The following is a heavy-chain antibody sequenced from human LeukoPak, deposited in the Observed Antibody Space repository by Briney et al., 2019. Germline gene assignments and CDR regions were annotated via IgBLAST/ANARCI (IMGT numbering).Heavy chain of an antibody. Sequence: GRSLRLSCAASGFTFDDYAMHWVRQAPGKGLEWVSGISWNSGSIGYADSVKGRFTISRDNAKNSLYLQMNSLRAEDTALYYCAKDLTSGYPDMRAFDIWGQGTMVTVSS. CDR3: AKDLTSGYPDMRAFDI. V-gene: IGHV3-9*01. CDR2: ISWNSGSI. D-gene: IGHD3-22*01. CDR1: GFTFDDYA. J-gene: IGHJ3*02.